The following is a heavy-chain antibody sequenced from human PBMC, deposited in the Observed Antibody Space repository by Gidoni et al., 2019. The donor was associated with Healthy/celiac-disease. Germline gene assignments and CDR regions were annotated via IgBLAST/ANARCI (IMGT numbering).Heavy chain of an antibody. J-gene: IGHJ5*02. CDR2: IRGSGGST. Sequence: EVQLLESGGGLVQPGGSLRLSCAASGFTFSSYAMSWVRQAPGKGLEWVSAIRGSGGSTYYADSVKGRFNISRDNSKNTLYLQMNSLRAEDTAVYYCAKRAHNYDFWSGYPNWFDPWGQGTLVTVSS. V-gene: IGHV3-23*01. CDR1: GFTFSSYA. CDR3: AKRAHNYDFWSGYPNWFDP. D-gene: IGHD3-3*01.